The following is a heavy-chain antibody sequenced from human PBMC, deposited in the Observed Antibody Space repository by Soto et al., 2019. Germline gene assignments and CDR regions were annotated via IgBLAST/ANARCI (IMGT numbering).Heavy chain of an antibody. CDR1: GFTFTNYA. CDR3: ARDRRGYRNNVFEN. Sequence: PGGSLRLSCAASGFTFTNYAMTWVRQAPGKGLEWVSISSGSGSGGSTNYADSVKGRFTISRDNSKNTLYLQMNSLRVEDTAVYYCARDRRGYRNNVFENWGQGALVTTSS. J-gene: IGHJ4*02. D-gene: IGHD6-25*01. V-gene: IGHV3-23*01. CDR2: SSGSGSGGST.